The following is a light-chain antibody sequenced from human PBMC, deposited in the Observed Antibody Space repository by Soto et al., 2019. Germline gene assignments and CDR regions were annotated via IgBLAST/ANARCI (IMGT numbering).Light chain of an antibody. Sequence: NFMLTQPHSVSESPGKTVTISCTRSSGSIASNYVQWYQQRPGSAPTPVIYEDNERPSGVPDRFSGSIDSSSNSASLTISGLKTDDEPDYYCQSYQSGNVVFGGGTQLTVL. V-gene: IGLV6-57*04. CDR3: QSYQSGNVV. CDR1: SGSIASNY. CDR2: EDN. J-gene: IGLJ2*01.